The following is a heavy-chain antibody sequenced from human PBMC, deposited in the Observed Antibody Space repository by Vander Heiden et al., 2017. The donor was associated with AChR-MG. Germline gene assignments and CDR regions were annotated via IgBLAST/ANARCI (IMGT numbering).Heavy chain of an antibody. CDR1: GFSFDVYD. Sequence: QVQLVQSGGGVVQPGGSLRLSCAASGFSFDVYDVKWFRQSPGKGLEWVADISSTGGNDYYTDSVQGRLAVSRDKSKTLLHLEMNSVRVDDTAVYFGARVDGALDVWGQGTMVIVS. V-gene: IGHV3-30*09. CDR3: ARVDGALDV. J-gene: IGHJ3*01. CDR2: ISSTGGND. D-gene: IGHD3-10*01.